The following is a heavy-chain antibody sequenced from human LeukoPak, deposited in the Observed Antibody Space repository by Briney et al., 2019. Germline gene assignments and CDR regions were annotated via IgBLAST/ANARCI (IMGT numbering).Heavy chain of an antibody. J-gene: IGHJ4*02. V-gene: IGHV3-23*03. CDR3: ARDFFDFWSGSWV. D-gene: IGHD3-3*01. CDR1: GFTFSSYA. Sequence: GGSPRLSCAASGFTFSSYAMSWVRQAPGKGLEWVSVIFRDGSTYYGDSVRGRFSISRDNSKNMVYLQMNNLRAEDTAVYFCARDFFDFWSGSWVWGQGTLVTVSS. CDR2: VIFRDGST.